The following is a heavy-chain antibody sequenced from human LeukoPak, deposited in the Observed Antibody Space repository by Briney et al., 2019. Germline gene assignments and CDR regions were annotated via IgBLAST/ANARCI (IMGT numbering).Heavy chain of an antibody. CDR2: ISSSSSYI. Sequence: GGSLRLSCAASGFTLSSHSMNWVRQAPGKGLEWVSSISSSSSYIYYADSVKGRFTISRDNAKNSLYQQMNSLRAEDTAVYYCEKDGQLSTDYWGQGTLVTVSS. J-gene: IGHJ4*02. V-gene: IGHV3-21*04. CDR3: EKDGQLSTDY. D-gene: IGHD2-2*01. CDR1: GFTLSSHS.